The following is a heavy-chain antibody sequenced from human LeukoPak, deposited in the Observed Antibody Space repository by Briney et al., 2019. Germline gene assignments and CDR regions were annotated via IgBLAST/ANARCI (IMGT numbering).Heavy chain of an antibody. CDR1: GGSISSDY. J-gene: IGHJ2*01. CDR3: ARDPYCSGGRCYWYFDL. Sequence: SETLSLTCTVSGGSISSDYWSWIRQPAGKGLEWIGRIYTSGSTNYNPSLKSRVTMSVDTSKNQFSLKLSSVTAADTAVYYCARDPYCSGGRCYWYFDLWGRGTLVTVSS. V-gene: IGHV4-4*07. CDR2: IYTSGST. D-gene: IGHD2-15*01.